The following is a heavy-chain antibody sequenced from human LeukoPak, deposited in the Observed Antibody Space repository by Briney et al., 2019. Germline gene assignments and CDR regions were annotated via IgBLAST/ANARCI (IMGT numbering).Heavy chain of an antibody. D-gene: IGHD6-13*01. CDR2: IRYDGSNK. V-gene: IGHV3-30*02. CDR1: GFTFSSYG. Sequence: PGGSLRLSCAASGFTFSSYGMHWVRQAPGKGLEWVAFIRYDGSNKYYADSVKGRFTISRDKSKNTLYLQMNSLRAEDTAVYYCSYSSSWYSLFDYWGQGTLVTVSS. CDR3: SYSSSWYSLFDY. J-gene: IGHJ4*02.